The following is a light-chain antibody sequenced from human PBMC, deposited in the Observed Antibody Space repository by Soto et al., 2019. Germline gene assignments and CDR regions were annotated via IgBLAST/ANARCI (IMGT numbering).Light chain of an antibody. CDR1: SSNIGAGYD. CDR3: QSYDSSLSGYV. V-gene: IGLV1-40*01. CDR2: GNS. J-gene: IGLJ1*01. Sequence: PGQRVTISCTGSSSNIGAGYDVHWYQQLPGTAPKLLIYGNSNRPSGVPDRFSGSKSGTSASLAITGLQAEDEADYYCQSYDSSLSGYVFGTGTKVTVL.